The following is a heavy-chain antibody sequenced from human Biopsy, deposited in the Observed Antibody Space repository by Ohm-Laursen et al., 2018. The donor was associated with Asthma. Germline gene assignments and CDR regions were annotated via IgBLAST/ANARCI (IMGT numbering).Heavy chain of an antibody. CDR2: IYSGGTS. Sequence: SLRLSYAAPGFAVSRDYMFWVRQAPGKGLEWVSVIYSGGTSHTADSVRGRFTISRDYSKNTLYLQMHSLRAEDTAVYYYARGDSSNWSHYYFDYWGQGTLVTVSS. V-gene: IGHV3-53*01. D-gene: IGHD3-22*01. CDR1: GFAVSRDY. J-gene: IGHJ4*02. CDR3: ARGDSSNWSHYYFDY.